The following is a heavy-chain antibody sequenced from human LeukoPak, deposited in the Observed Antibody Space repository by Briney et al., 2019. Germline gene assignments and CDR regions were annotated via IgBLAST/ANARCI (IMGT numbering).Heavy chain of an antibody. V-gene: IGHV1-18*01. CDR3: ARDPPQRGSYYSSVHFDY. CDR2: ISAYNGNT. J-gene: IGHJ4*02. CDR1: GYTFTSYG. Sequence: ASVKVSCKASGYTFTSYGISWVREAPGQGLEWMGWISAYNGNTNYAQKLQGRVTMTTDTSTSTAYMELRSLRSDDTAVYYCARDPPQRGSYYSSVHFDYWGQGTLVTVSS. D-gene: IGHD1-26*01.